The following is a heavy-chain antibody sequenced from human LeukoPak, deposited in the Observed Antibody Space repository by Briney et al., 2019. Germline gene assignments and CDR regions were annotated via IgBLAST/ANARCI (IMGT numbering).Heavy chain of an antibody. CDR2: INPKSGGT. D-gene: IGHD3-10*01. J-gene: IGHJ3*02. CDR1: GYSFTGHY. CDR3: ARNLWFGESSDAFDM. V-gene: IGHV1-2*02. Sequence: ASVKVSCKASGYSFTGHYMHWVRQAPGQGLEWMGWINPKSGGTNYAQKFQGRVTMARDTSISTAYMDMSSLRSDDTAVYYCARNLWFGESSDAFDMWGQGTMVTVSS.